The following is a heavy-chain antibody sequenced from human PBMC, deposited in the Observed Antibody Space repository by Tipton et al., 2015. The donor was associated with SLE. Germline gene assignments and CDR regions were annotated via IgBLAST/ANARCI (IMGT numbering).Heavy chain of an antibody. D-gene: IGHD6-19*01. V-gene: IGHV3-43*02. CDR2: ISGNGGST. CDR1: GFTFDDYA. Sequence: SLRLSCAASGFTFDDYAIHWVRKAPGKGREWVSLISGNGGSTSNADPVKGRLTISRENSKNSLYLQMNSLRTEDTALYYRAKDPDPYSSGFFDYWGQGTLITVSS. J-gene: IGHJ4*02. CDR3: AKDPDPYSSGFFDY.